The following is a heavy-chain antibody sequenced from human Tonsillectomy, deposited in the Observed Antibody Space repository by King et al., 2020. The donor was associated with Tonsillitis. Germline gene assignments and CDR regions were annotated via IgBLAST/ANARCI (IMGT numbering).Heavy chain of an antibody. D-gene: IGHD2-15*01. V-gene: IGHV3-23*04. CDR3: AKAVAAYSVYYDGMDV. CDR1: GFTFSSYA. J-gene: IGHJ6*02. CDR2: ISGSGGDT. Sequence: VQLVESGGGLVQPGGSLRVSCAASGFTFSSYAMSWVRQAPGKGLEWVSVISGSGGDTYYADSVKGRFTISRDNSKNTLYLQMNSLRAEDTAVYYCAKAVAAYSVYYDGMDVWGQGATVTVSS.